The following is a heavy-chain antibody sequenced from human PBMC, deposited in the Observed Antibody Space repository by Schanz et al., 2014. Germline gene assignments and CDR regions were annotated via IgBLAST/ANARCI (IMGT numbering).Heavy chain of an antibody. CDR2: ISYDGSNK. CDR1: GFTLSSYA. D-gene: IGHD2-15*01. J-gene: IGHJ4*02. V-gene: IGHV3-30-3*01. CDR3: ARDRGYCSGGSCLTFDY. Sequence: VKMVESGGGLVKPGGSLRLSCAAYGFTLSSYAMHWVRQAPGKGLEWVAVISYDGSNKYYADSVKGRFTISRDNSKNTLYLQMNTLRAEDTAVYYCARDRGYCSGGSCLTFDYWGQGTLVTVSS.